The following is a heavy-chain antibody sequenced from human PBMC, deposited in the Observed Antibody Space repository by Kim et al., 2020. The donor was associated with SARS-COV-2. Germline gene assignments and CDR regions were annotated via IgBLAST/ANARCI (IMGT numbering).Heavy chain of an antibody. CDR3: ARGKLELLRCWFDP. CDR2: IYYSGST. D-gene: IGHD1-7*01. V-gene: IGHV4-61*01. Sequence: SETLSLTCTVSGGSVSSGSYYWSWIRQPPGKGLEWIGYIYYSGSTNYNPSLKSRVTISVDTSKNQFSLKLSSVTAADTAVYYCARGKLELLRCWFDPWGQGTLVTVSS. J-gene: IGHJ5*02. CDR1: GGSVSSGSYY.